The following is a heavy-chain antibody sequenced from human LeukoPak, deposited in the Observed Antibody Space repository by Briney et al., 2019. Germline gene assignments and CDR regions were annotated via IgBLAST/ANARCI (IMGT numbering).Heavy chain of an antibody. CDR2: ISSSSSTI. CDR1: GFTFSSYS. V-gene: IGHV3-48*01. CDR3: ARVTYDFWSPPTYYMDV. Sequence: AGGSLRLSCAASGFTFSSYSMNWVRQAPGKGLEWVSYISSSSSTIYYADSVKGRFTISRDNAKNSLYLQMNSLRAEDTAVYYCARVTYDFWSPPTYYMDVWGKGTTVTVSS. D-gene: IGHD3-3*01. J-gene: IGHJ6*03.